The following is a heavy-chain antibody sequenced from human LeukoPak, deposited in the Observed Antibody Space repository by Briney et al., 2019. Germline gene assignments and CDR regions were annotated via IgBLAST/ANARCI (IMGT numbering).Heavy chain of an antibody. CDR2: ICYSGST. Sequence: SETLSLTCTVSGGSISSYYWSWIRQPPGKGLEWIGYICYSGSTNYNPSLKSRVTISVDTSKNQFSLKLSSVTAADTAVYYCARHLEAFDYWGQGTLVTVSS. J-gene: IGHJ4*02. D-gene: IGHD5-24*01. CDR3: ARHLEAFDY. V-gene: IGHV4-59*08. CDR1: GGSISSYY.